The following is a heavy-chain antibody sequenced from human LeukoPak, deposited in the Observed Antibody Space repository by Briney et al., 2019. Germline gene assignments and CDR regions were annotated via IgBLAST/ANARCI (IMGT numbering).Heavy chain of an antibody. Sequence: GGSLRLSCAASGFTFSSYAMHWVRQAPGKGLEWVAFIRYDGSNKYYADSVKGRFTISRDNSKNTLYLQMNSLRAEDTAVYYCAKDQLPLEWLILHLDYWGQGTLVTVSS. CDR2: IRYDGSNK. J-gene: IGHJ4*02. D-gene: IGHD3-3*01. CDR1: GFTFSSYA. V-gene: IGHV3-30*02. CDR3: AKDQLPLEWLILHLDY.